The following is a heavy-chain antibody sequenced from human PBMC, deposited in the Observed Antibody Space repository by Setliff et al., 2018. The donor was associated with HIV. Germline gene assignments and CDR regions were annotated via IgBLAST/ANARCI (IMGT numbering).Heavy chain of an antibody. Sequence: ASVKVSCKASGGTFSSYAISWVRQAPGQGLEWMGGIIPLFGTANYAQKFQDRVTITADESTSTAYMGLSSLRSEDTAMYYCARRPISFYYGSGANLQYYFAHWGQGTLVTVSS. J-gene: IGHJ4*02. V-gene: IGHV1-69*13. CDR2: IIPLFGTA. CDR3: ARRPISFYYGSGANLQYYFAH. CDR1: GGTFSSYA. D-gene: IGHD3-10*01.